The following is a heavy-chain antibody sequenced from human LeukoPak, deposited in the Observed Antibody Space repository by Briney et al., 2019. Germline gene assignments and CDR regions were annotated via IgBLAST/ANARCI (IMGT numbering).Heavy chain of an antibody. CDR3: ARDARRRYCSSTSCYWGWFDP. V-gene: IGHV1-69*13. CDR1: GGTFSNNA. J-gene: IGHJ5*02. Sequence: ASVKVSCRASGGTFSNNAVSWVRQAPGQGLEWMGGIIPMLGTANYAQKFQGRVTITADESTSTAYMELSSLRSEDTAVYYCARDARRRYCSSTSCYWGWFDPWGQGTLVTVSS. CDR2: IIPMLGTA. D-gene: IGHD2-2*01.